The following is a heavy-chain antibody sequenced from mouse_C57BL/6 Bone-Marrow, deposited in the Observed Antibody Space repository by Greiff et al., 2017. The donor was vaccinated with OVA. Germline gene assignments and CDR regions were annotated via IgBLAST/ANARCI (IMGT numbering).Heavy chain of an antibody. Sequence: EVHLVESGEGLVKPGGSLKLSCAASGFTFSSYAMSWVRQTPEKRLEWVAYISSGGDYIYYADTVKGRFTISRDNARNTLYLQMSSLKSEDTAMYYCTRGFYYGSSYRYFDYWGQGTTLTVSS. CDR3: TRGFYYGSSYRYFDY. CDR1: GFTFSSYA. CDR2: ISSGGDYI. D-gene: IGHD1-1*01. J-gene: IGHJ2*01. V-gene: IGHV5-9-1*02.